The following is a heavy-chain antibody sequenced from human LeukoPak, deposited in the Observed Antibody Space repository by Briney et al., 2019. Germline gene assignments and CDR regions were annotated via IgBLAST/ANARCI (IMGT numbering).Heavy chain of an antibody. J-gene: IGHJ4*02. CDR2: IHTSGST. CDR1: GDSIRSSY. V-gene: IGHV4-4*07. CDR3: ARVRLGRGLDY. Sequence: SETLSLTCTVSGDSIRSSYWGWIRQPAGKGLEGIGRIHTSGSTYYSPSLKRRVTISVDTSTNQFSLKRSSVTAADTAMYYCARVRLGRGLDYWGQGTLVTVSS. D-gene: IGHD6-19*01.